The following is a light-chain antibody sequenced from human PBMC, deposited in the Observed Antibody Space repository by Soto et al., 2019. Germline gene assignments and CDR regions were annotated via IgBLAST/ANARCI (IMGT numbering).Light chain of an antibody. CDR2: RNG. V-gene: IGLV1-47*01. CDR3: ATWDDRLRAYV. CDR1: SSNIGTYY. Sequence: QSVLTQPPSASGTPGQRVTISCSGSSSNIGTYYVDWYQQLPGTAPKLLIHRNGQRPSGVPDRFSGSKSGTSASLAISGLRFEDEADYYCATWDDRLRAYVIGAGTKLTVL. J-gene: IGLJ1*01.